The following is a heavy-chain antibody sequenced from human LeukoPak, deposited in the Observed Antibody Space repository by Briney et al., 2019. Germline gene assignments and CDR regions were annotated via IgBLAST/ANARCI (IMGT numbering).Heavy chain of an antibody. CDR2: IYPGDSDT. J-gene: IGHJ4*02. D-gene: IGHD2-15*01. Sequence: GESLKISCKGSGYSFTSYWIGWVRQMPGKGREWMGIIYPGDSDTRYSPSFQGQVTISADKSISTAYLQWSSLKASDTAMYYCASPRGCSGGSCYGFDYWGQGTLVTVSS. CDR1: GYSFTSYW. V-gene: IGHV5-51*01. CDR3: ASPRGCSGGSCYGFDY.